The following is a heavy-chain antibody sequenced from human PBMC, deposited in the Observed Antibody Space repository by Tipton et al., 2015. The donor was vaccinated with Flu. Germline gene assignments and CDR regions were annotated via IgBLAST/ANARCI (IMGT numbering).Heavy chain of an antibody. CDR1: GGSISGYY. Sequence: TLSLTCAVYGGSISGYYWSWIRQPAGKGLEWIGRVYTSGTTNYNPSLKSRVTMSLDTSKNQFSLKLSSVTAADTAVYYCARDTGVYYSGYGMDVWGQGTTVTVSS. CDR3: ARDTGVYYSGYGMDV. CDR2: VYTSGTT. J-gene: IGHJ6*02. D-gene: IGHD3-10*01. V-gene: IGHV4-4*07.